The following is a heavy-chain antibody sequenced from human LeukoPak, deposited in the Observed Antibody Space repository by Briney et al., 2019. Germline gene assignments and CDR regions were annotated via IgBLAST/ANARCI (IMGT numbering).Heavy chain of an antibody. CDR1: GFTFSTYA. V-gene: IGHV3-23*01. CDR3: AKSSTWKQLWSYDY. D-gene: IGHD5-18*01. J-gene: IGHJ4*02. Sequence: GGSLRLSCAASGFTFSTYAMTWVRQAPGKGLGWVSAISGSGGSTNYADSVKGRFTISRDNSKNTLDLQMNSLRAEDTAVYHCAKSSTWKQLWSYDYWGQGILVTVSS. CDR2: ISGSGGST.